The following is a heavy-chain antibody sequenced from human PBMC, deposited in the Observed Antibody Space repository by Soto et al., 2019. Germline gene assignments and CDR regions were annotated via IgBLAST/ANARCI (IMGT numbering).Heavy chain of an antibody. V-gene: IGHV4-30-2*01. D-gene: IGHD2-2*01. J-gene: IGHJ5*02. CDR3: ARVPDR. Sequence: TLSLTCAVSGGSISSGGYSWSWIRQPPGKGLEWIGYIYHSGSTYYNPSLKSRVTISVDRSKNQFSLKLSSVTAADPAVYYCARVPDRWGQGTLVTVSS. CDR2: IYHSGST. CDR1: GGSISSGGYS.